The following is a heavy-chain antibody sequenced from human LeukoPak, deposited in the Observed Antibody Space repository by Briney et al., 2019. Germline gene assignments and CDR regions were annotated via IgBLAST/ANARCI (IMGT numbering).Heavy chain of an antibody. CDR1: GYTFTGYF. Sequence: ASVKVSCKASGYTFTGYFIHWVRQAPGQGLEWMGWINPNSGGTNYAQKFQGRVTMTRDTSISTAYMELSRLRSDDTAVYYCAISDYGGKSPPLDYWGQGTLVTVSS. D-gene: IGHD4-23*01. J-gene: IGHJ4*02. CDR3: AISDYGGKSPPLDY. CDR2: INPNSGGT. V-gene: IGHV1-2*02.